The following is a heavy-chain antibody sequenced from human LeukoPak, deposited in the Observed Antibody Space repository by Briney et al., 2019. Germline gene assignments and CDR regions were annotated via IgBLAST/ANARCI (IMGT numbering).Heavy chain of an antibody. D-gene: IGHD3-10*01. V-gene: IGHV6-1*01. CDR2: TYYRSKWYN. CDR3: ARGINRVLDY. J-gene: IGHJ4*02. CDR1: GDSVSSNSAA. Sequence: SQTLSLTCAISGDSVSSNSAAWYWIRLSPSRGLEWLGRTYYRSKWYNDSALSVKSRITINPDTSKNQFSLQLDSVTPEDTAMYCCARGINRVLDYWGQGTLVTVSS.